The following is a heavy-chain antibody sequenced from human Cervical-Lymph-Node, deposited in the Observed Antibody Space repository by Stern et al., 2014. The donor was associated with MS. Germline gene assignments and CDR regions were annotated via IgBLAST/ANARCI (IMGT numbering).Heavy chain of an antibody. J-gene: IGHJ5*02. D-gene: IGHD3-22*01. CDR1: GGSISSGDYS. CDR3: ARGSLIGGEWFDP. Sequence: QVQLVQSGSGLVKPSQTLSLTCAVSGGSISSGDYSWSWIRQPPGKGLEFIGYIYHSGSTYSNPSLKSRVTISVDTSKNQFSLKLTAVTAADTAVYYCARGSLIGGEWFDPWGQGTLVTVSS. CDR2: IYHSGST. V-gene: IGHV4-30-2*01.